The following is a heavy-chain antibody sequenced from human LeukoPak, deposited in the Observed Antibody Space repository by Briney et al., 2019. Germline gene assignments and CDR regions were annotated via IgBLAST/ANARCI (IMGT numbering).Heavy chain of an antibody. CDR2: ISGSGGST. CDR1: GFTFSSYA. J-gene: IGHJ4*02. V-gene: IGHV3-23*01. CDR3: AKQLSMVRGIFIRSFDY. D-gene: IGHD3-10*01. Sequence: GGSLRLSCAASGFTFSSYAMSWVRQAPGKGLEWVSAISGSGGSTYYADSVKGRFTISRDNSKNTLYLQMHSLTAEDTAVYYCAKQLSMVRGIFIRSFDYWGQGTLVTVSS.